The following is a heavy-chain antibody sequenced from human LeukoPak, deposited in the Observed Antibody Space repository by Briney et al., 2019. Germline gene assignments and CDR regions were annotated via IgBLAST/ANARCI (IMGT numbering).Heavy chain of an antibody. Sequence: SVKVSCKASGGTFSSYASSWVRQAPGQGLEWMGGIIPIFGTANYAQKFQGRVTITADKSTSTAYMELSSLRSEDTAVYHCARDLYGYYDSSGYNDAFDIWGQGTMVTVSS. CDR2: IIPIFGTA. D-gene: IGHD3-22*01. J-gene: IGHJ3*02. CDR3: ARDLYGYYDSSGYNDAFDI. V-gene: IGHV1-69*06. CDR1: GGTFSSYA.